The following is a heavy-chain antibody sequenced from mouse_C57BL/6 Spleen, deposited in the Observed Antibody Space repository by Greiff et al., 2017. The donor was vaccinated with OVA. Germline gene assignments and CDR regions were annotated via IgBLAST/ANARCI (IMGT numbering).Heavy chain of an antibody. D-gene: IGHD1-1*01. CDR1: GYTFTSSG. CDR2: IYPRSGNT. V-gene: IGHV1-81*01. Sequence: QVQLKESGAELARPGASVKLSCKASGYTFTSSGISWVKQRTGQGLEWIGEIYPRSGNTYYNEKFKGKATLTADKSSSTAYMELRSLTSEDSAVYFCARGYYGSSYFDYWGQGTTLTVSS. J-gene: IGHJ2*01. CDR3: ARGYYGSSYFDY.